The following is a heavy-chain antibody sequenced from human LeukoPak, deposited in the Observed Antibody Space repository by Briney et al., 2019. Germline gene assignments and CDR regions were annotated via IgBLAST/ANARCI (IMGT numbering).Heavy chain of an antibody. CDR2: IYRSGTT. CDR1: VYSINSGYY. D-gene: IGHD3-3*01. V-gene: IGHV4-38-2*01. J-gene: IGHJ4*02. Sequence: SETLSLTCAVSVYSINSGYYWGWIRQPPGKGLEWIGTIYRSGTTYYNSSLHSRVTISGDTPKNQFSLNLRSVTAADTAVYYCARHTDFWDYWGQGTLATVPS. CDR3: ARHTDFWDY.